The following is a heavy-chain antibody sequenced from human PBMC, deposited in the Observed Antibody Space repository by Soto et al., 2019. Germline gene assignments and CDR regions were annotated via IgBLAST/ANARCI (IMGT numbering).Heavy chain of an antibody. D-gene: IGHD2-15*01. CDR3: ATIYTDIVVVVAATFDY. CDR2: ISGSGGST. V-gene: IGHV3-23*01. CDR1: GFTFSSYA. J-gene: IGHJ4*02. Sequence: GGSLRLSCAASGFTFSSYAMSWVRQAPGKGLEWVSAISGSGGSTYYADSVKGRFTISKDNSKNTLYLQMNSLRAEDTAVYYCATIYTDIVVVVAATFDYWGQGTLVTVSS.